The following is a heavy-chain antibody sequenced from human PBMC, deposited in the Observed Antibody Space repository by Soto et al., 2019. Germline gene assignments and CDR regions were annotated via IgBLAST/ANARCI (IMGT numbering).Heavy chain of an antibody. CDR2: ISGSGDST. Sequence: EVQLLESGGSLVQPGGSLRLSYAASGFTFSSYAMSWVRQAPGKGLEWVSIISGSGDSTYYADSVKGRFTISRDNSKNTLYLQMNSLRAEDTAIYYCAKRGSGSQFDYWGQGTLVTVSS. J-gene: IGHJ4*02. V-gene: IGHV3-23*01. CDR1: GFTFSSYA. D-gene: IGHD1-26*01. CDR3: AKRGSGSQFDY.